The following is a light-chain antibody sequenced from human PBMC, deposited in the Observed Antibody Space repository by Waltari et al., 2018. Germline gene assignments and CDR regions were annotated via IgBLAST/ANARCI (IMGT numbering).Light chain of an antibody. V-gene: IGKV3-20*01. CDR2: GAS. J-gene: IGKJ1*01. CDR3: QHYVRLPAM. Sequence: ELVLTQSPGILSLSPGERATLSCRASQSVSRTLAWYQQKPGQAPRLLIYGASTRATGSPCRFSGGGSGTDFTLTISRLEPEDFAVYYCQHYVRLPAMFGQGTKVEIK. CDR1: QSVSRT.